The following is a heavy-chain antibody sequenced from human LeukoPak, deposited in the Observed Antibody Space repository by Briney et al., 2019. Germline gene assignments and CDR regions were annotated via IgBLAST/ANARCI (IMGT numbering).Heavy chain of an antibody. Sequence: ASVKVSCKASGYTFTDNYIHWVRQAPGQGLEWMGYINPSSGVANPAQKFQGRITLSRDTSISTAYVELSRLRSDDTAFYYCARDGYGDYVYFDFWGQGTLVTVSS. V-gene: IGHV1-2*02. D-gene: IGHD3-16*01. CDR3: ARDGYGDYVYFDF. CDR1: GYTFTDNY. CDR2: INPSSGVA. J-gene: IGHJ4*02.